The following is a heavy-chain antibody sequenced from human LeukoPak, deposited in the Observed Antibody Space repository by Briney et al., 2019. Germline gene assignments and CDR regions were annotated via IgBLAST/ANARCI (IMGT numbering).Heavy chain of an antibody. CDR2: IHYTGRT. J-gene: IGHJ4*02. V-gene: IGHV4-59*08. Sequence: PSETLSLTCTVSSGDITSDYWSWVRQPPGKGLEWIGNIHYTGRTSYTASLMSRVTISVNTSKNQFSLTLNSVTAADTAVYYCAQGSVDLNSGYPYFQYWGQGTLVSVSS. D-gene: IGHD3-9*01. CDR3: AQGSVDLNSGYPYFQY. CDR1: SGDITSDY.